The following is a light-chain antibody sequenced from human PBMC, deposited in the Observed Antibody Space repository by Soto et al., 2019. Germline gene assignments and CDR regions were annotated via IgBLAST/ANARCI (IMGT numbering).Light chain of an antibody. V-gene: IGKV3-20*01. CDR3: QQHGHSPIT. CDR2: GTS. Sequence: ETVLMHSRGTLSLSAGESGSLSCSASQTLRRTYIAWYQQKPGQAPRVLIYGTSTRATGVPDRFSCSGSGTDFTLTISRLVPEDFAVYYCQQHGHSPITFGQGTRLEIK. CDR1: QTLRRTY. J-gene: IGKJ5*01.